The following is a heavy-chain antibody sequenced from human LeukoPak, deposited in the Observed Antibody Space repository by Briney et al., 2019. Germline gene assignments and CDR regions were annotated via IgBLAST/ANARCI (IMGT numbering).Heavy chain of an antibody. V-gene: IGHV3-7*01. CDR3: ARDRTALGYCSGGGCPNWFDP. Sequence: GGSLRLSCAASGFTFSNNWMTWVRQAPGKGLEWVASVKKDGSEKYYVDSVKGRFTISRDNAKNSLYLQMNSLRAEDTAVYYCARDRTALGYCSGGGCPNWFDPWGQGTLVTVSS. CDR1: GFTFSNNW. CDR2: VKKDGSEK. J-gene: IGHJ5*02. D-gene: IGHD2-15*01.